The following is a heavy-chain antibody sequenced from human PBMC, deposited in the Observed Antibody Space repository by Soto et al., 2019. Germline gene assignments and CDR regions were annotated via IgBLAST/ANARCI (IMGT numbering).Heavy chain of an antibody. Sequence: GGSLRLSCAASGFTFSSYAMSWVRQAPGKGLEWVSAISGSGGSTYYADSVKGRFTISRDNSKNTLYLQMNSLRAEDTAVYYCAKLHRYCSSTSCPRWFDPWGQGTLVTVSS. D-gene: IGHD2-2*01. J-gene: IGHJ5*02. CDR3: AKLHRYCSSTSCPRWFDP. CDR1: GFTFSSYA. CDR2: ISGSGGST. V-gene: IGHV3-23*01.